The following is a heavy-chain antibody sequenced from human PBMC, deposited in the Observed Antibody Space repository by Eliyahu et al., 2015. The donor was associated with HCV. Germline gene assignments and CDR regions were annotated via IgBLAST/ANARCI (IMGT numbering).Heavy chain of an antibody. CDR2: INRDSST. Sequence: VESDRIVVQPGGSLRLSCAISGFTFEFYTIHWVRPVPGKGLEWVSLINRDSSTFFADSVKGRFTISRDNSKNSLYLQMNSLRPEDTAFYYCARGTIYDLRPYFFDHWGQGTLVTVSS. CDR1: GFTFEFYT. CDR3: ARGTIYDLRPYFFDH. V-gene: IGHV3-43*01. J-gene: IGHJ4*02. D-gene: IGHD2/OR15-2a*01.